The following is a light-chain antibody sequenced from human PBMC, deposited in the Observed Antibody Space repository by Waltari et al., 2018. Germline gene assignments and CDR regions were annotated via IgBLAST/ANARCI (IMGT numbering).Light chain of an antibody. CDR1: QSVDSY. CDR2: DAS. V-gene: IGKV3-11*01. CDR3: QQRSNWPPIT. J-gene: IGKJ5*01. Sequence: EIVLTQSPATLSLSPGERATLSCRASQSVDSYLAWYQQKPGQAPRLLIYDASNRATGIPARFSGSGSGTDFTLTISSLEPEDFAVYYCQQRSNWPPITLGQGTRLEIK.